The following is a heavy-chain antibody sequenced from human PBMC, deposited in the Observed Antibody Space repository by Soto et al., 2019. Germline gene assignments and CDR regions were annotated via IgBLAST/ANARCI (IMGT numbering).Heavy chain of an antibody. V-gene: IGHV4-61*01. D-gene: IGHD5-18*01. CDR3: ASSSGNSYGYPDAFDI. CDR2: IYYSGST. Sequence: SETLSLTCTVSGGSVSSGSYYWSWIRQPPGKGLECIGYIYYSGSTNYNPSLKSRVTISVDTSKNQFSLKVSPVTAADTAVYYCASSSGNSYGYPDAFDIWGQGTMVT. CDR1: GGSVSSGSYY. J-gene: IGHJ3*02.